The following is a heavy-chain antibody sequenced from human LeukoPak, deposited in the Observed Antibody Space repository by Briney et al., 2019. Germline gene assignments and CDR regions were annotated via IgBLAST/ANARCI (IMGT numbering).Heavy chain of an antibody. Sequence: PGGSLRLSCAASGFTFSSYGMHWVRQAPGKGLEWVAVISYDGSNKYYADSVKGRSTISRDNSKNTLYLQMNSLRAEDTAVYYCARDEKGKQQAIDYWGQGTLVTVSS. J-gene: IGHJ4*02. V-gene: IGHV3-30*03. D-gene: IGHD6-13*01. CDR3: ARDEKGKQQAIDY. CDR1: GFTFSSYG. CDR2: ISYDGSNK.